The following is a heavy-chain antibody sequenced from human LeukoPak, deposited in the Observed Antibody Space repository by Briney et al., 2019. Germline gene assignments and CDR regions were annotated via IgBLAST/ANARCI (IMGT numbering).Heavy chain of an antibody. V-gene: IGHV3-7*01. CDR1: GFTFSSYA. CDR3: ARGRYGSGSRLAH. J-gene: IGHJ4*02. D-gene: IGHD3-10*01. CDR2: INQDGGEK. Sequence: GGSLRLSCAASGFTFSSYAMSWVRQAPGKGLEWVANINQDGGEKYYVDSVKGRFTISRDNAKNSLYLQMNSLRAEDTAVYYCARGRYGSGSRLAHWGQGTLVTVSS.